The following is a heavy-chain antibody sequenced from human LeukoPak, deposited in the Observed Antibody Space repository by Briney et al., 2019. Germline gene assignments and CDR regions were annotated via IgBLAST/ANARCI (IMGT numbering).Heavy chain of an antibody. CDR1: GGSISSDY. CDR3: ASTLQTPPLKSRFTISVHTYKPQLSVKLSSVSAAHAAVYHCATAGRRLDSNSYLVIAV. V-gene: IGHV4-4*08. D-gene: IGHD2-8*01. Sequence: SETLSLTCTVSGGSISSDYWSWIRQPPGKGLEWNGYVYTSGSTSNNPSPKSQVTVSVSTAKNQFSLKLRSWTATATAVYDCASTLQTPPLKSRFTISVHTYKPQLSVKLSSVSAAHAAVYHCATAGRRLDSNSYLVIAVWRKETTVTVPS. CDR2: VYTSGST. J-gene: IGHJ6*04.